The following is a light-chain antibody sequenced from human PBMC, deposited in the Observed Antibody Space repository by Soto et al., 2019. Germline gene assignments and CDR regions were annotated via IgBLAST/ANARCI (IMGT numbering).Light chain of an antibody. J-gene: IGLJ2*01. V-gene: IGLV2-14*01. CDR2: DVS. Sequence: QSALTQPASVSGSPGQSITITCTETSSDVGGYNYVSWYQQHPGKAPKLMIYDVSNRPSGVSNCFSGSKSGNTASLTISGLQAEDEADYYCSSYTSSSHVVFGGGTKLTVL. CDR1: SSDVGGYNY. CDR3: SSYTSSSHVV.